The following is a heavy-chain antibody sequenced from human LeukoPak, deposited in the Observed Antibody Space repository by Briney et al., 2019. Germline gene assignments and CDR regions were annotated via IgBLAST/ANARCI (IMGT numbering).Heavy chain of an antibody. D-gene: IGHD6-19*01. CDR2: IQTSGSI. CDR3: ARASNTGWYQFDY. CDR1: GGSMNNHD. V-gene: IGHV4-4*07. Sequence: SETLSLTCTVSGGSMNNHDWSWVRQPAGKGLEWIGRIQTSGSINYNSSPKSRVTISIDTSQNYFSLKLTSMTAADSAMYYCARASNTGWYQFDYWGQGMLVTVSS. J-gene: IGHJ4*02.